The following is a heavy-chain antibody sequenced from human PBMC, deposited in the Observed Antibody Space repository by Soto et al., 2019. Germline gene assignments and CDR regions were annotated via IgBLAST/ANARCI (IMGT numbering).Heavy chain of an antibody. CDR2: IYYSGST. CDR3: GRTYSSSRYPFYY. CDR1: GGSISSGDYY. D-gene: IGHD6-13*01. Sequence: SETLSLTCTVSGGSISSGDYYWSWIRQPPGKGLEWIGYIYYSGSTYYNPSLKSRVTISVDTSKNQFSLKLSSVTAADTAVYYCGRTYSSSRYPFYYWGQGTLVTVSS. V-gene: IGHV4-30-4*01. J-gene: IGHJ4*02.